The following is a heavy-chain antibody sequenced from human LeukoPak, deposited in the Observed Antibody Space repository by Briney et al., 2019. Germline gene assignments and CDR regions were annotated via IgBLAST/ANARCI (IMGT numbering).Heavy chain of an antibody. CDR3: ARDSGEGGSFDY. CDR1: GGTFSSYA. D-gene: IGHD4-17*01. V-gene: IGHV1-69*05. Sequence: SVKVSCKASGGTFSSYAISWVRQAPGQGLEWMGGIIPIFGTANYAQKFQGRVTITTDESTSTAYMELSSLRSEDTAVYYCARDSGEGGSFDYWGQEPWSPSPQ. CDR2: IIPIFGTA. J-gene: IGHJ4*01.